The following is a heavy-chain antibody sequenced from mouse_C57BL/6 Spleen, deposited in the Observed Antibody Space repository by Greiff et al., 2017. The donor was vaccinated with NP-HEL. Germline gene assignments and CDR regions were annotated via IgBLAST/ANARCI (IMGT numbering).Heavy chain of an antibody. J-gene: IGHJ1*03. Sequence: EVQLQQSGAELVRPGASVKLSCTASGFNIKDYYMHWVKQRPEQGLEWIGRIDPEDGDTEYAPKFQGKATMTADISSNTAYLQLSSLTSEDTAVYYCTTNGYDDDVWGTGTTVTVSS. CDR1: GFNIKDYY. CDR3: TTNGYDDDV. D-gene: IGHD2-2*01. CDR2: IDPEDGDT. V-gene: IGHV14-1*01.